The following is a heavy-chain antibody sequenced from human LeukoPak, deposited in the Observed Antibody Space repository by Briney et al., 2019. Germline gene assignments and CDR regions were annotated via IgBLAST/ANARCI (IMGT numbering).Heavy chain of an antibody. CDR2: FSGSGAQT. V-gene: IGHV3-23*01. J-gene: IGHJ6*02. CDR3: AKSIRVDMVATTDYYYYAMDV. D-gene: IGHD5-12*01. Sequence: GGSLRLSCAATGFRFSDYAMTWVRQAPGKGLEWVSAFSGSGAQTFYADSVKGRFTISRDNSRSTLFLQMNSLRAEDTAIYYCAKSIRVDMVATTDYYYYAMDVWGRGTKVTVSS. CDR1: GFRFSDYA.